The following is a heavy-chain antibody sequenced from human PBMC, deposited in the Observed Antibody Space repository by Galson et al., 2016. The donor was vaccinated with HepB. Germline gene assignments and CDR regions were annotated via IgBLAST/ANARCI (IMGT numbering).Heavy chain of an antibody. CDR3: GSGEDSYYYGVDV. J-gene: IGHJ6*02. Sequence: SLRLSCAASGFSFSSYSMNWVRQAPGKGLEWVSSIGTTTRYTYYADSVKGRFTISRDNSKNSLYLQMNSLRAEDTAVYYCGSGEDSYYYGVDVWGQGTTVTVSS. V-gene: IGHV3-21*01. D-gene: IGHD3-10*01. CDR2: IGTTTRYT. CDR1: GFSFSSYS.